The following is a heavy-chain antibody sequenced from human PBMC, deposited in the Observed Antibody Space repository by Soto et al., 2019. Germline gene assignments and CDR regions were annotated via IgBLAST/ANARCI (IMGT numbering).Heavy chain of an antibody. CDR3: AKDTVGYSSGGTGGDY. D-gene: IGHD6-19*01. Sequence: GGSLRLSCAASGFTFSSYAMSWVRQAPGKGLEWVSAISGSGGSTYYADSVKGRFTISRDNSKNTLYLQMNSLRAEDTAVYYCAKDTVGYSSGGTGGDYWGQGTLVTVSS. J-gene: IGHJ4*02. V-gene: IGHV3-23*01. CDR1: GFTFSSYA. CDR2: ISGSGGST.